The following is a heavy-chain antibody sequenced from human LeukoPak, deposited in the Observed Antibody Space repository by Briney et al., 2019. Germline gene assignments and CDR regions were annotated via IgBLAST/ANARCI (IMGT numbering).Heavy chain of an antibody. Sequence: TGGSLRLSCAASGFTFSSYSMNWVRQAPGKGLEWVSSISSSSSYIYYADSVKGRFTISRDNAKNSLYLQMNSLRAEDTAVYYCARESDYSGWSPLWGQGTLVTVSS. CDR2: ISSSSSYI. J-gene: IGHJ4*02. CDR1: GFTFSSYS. CDR3: ARESDYSGWSPL. D-gene: IGHD6-19*01. V-gene: IGHV3-21*01.